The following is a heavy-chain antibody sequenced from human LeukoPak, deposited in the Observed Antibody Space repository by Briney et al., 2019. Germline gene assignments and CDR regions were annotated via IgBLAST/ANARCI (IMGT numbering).Heavy chain of an antibody. CDR3: ARYCSGGSCYYFDY. CDR2: IYYSGST. V-gene: IGHV4-31*03. CDR1: GGSISSGGYY. J-gene: IGHJ4*02. D-gene: IGHD2-15*01. Sequence: SETQSLTCTVSGGSISSGGYYWSWIRQHPGKGLEWIGYIYYSGSTYYNPSLKSRVTISVDTSKNQFSLKLSSVTAADTAVYYCARYCSGGSCYYFDYWGQGTLVTVSS.